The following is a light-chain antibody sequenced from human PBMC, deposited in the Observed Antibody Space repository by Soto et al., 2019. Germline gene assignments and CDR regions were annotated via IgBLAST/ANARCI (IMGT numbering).Light chain of an antibody. J-gene: IGKJ2*01. Sequence: EIVLTQSPGTQSLSPGERATLSCRASQTVSSRYLAWYQQKPGQAPRLLMYGASNRATGIPDRFSGSGSGTDFTLTISRLEPEAFAVYFCQQYGRSPPFTFGQGTKVEIK. CDR1: QTVSSRY. CDR2: GAS. V-gene: IGKV3-20*01. CDR3: QQYGRSPPFT.